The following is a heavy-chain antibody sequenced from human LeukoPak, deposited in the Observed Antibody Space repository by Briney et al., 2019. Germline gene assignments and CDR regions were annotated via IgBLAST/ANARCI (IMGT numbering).Heavy chain of an antibody. Sequence: SETLSLTCTVSGGSISSGDYYWSWIRQPPGKGLEWIGYIYYSGSIYYNPSLKSRVTISVDTSKNQFSLKLSSVTAADTAVYYCARDLACSSTSCYYFDYWGQGTLVTVSS. J-gene: IGHJ4*02. D-gene: IGHD2-2*01. CDR3: ARDLACSSTSCYYFDY. CDR1: GGSISSGDYY. V-gene: IGHV4-30-4*01. CDR2: IYYSGSI.